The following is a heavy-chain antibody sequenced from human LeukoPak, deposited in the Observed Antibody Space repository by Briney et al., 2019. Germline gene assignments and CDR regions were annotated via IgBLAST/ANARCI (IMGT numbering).Heavy chain of an antibody. CDR2: ISAYNGNT. J-gene: IGHJ6*03. Sequence: ASVKVSCKASGYTFTSYGISRVRQAPGQGLEWMGWISAYNGNTNYAQKLQGRVTMTTDTSTSTAYMELRSLRSDDTAVYYCARSPGLRYFDWLLDYYYYYMDVWGKGTTVTVSS. CDR3: ARSPGLRYFDWLLDYYYYYMDV. D-gene: IGHD3-9*01. V-gene: IGHV1-18*01. CDR1: GYTFTSYG.